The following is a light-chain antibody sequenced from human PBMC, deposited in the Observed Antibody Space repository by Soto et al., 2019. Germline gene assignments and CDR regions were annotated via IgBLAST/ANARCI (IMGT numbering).Light chain of an antibody. Sequence: DIQMTQSPSTLSASVGDRVTITCRASRSAGEWLAWYQQKPGKAPTLLIYEVSNLQSGVPSRFSGSGSETEFSLTIDSLQPDDFATYYCQQFNRHPYTFGPGTKVEIK. CDR3: QQFNRHPYT. J-gene: IGKJ2*01. CDR1: RSAGEW. CDR2: EVS. V-gene: IGKV1-5*03.